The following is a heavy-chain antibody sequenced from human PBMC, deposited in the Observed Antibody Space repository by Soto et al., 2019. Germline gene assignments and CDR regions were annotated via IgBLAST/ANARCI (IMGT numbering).Heavy chain of an antibody. CDR3: ATTPSYYDTSGFYRVYFDY. D-gene: IGHD3-22*01. Sequence: GGSLRLSCAASGFTFSDYAMTWVRQAPGKGLEWVSSITGNGVTPYYTDSVEGRFTISRDNSKNTLYLQMYSLRAEDTAVYYCATTPSYYDTSGFYRVYFDYWGQGALVTVSS. CDR2: ITGNGVTP. J-gene: IGHJ4*02. V-gene: IGHV3-23*01. CDR1: GFTFSDYA.